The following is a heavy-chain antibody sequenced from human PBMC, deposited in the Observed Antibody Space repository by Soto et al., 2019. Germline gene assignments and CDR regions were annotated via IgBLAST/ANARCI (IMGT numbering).Heavy chain of an antibody. V-gene: IGHV4-59*11. CDR1: GGSITNHY. Sequence: QVHLQESGPGLVKPSETLSLTCTVSGGSITNHYWSWIRKPPGKGLEWIGYVDVRRSTNYSPSLKGQFPMSVVTSGNLFSLSLNSVTAADTAVYYCARESSIRELVYVSNWLDPWGQGTLVTVSS. CDR2: VDVRRST. D-gene: IGHD1-7*01. CDR3: ARESSIRELVYVSNWLDP. J-gene: IGHJ5*02.